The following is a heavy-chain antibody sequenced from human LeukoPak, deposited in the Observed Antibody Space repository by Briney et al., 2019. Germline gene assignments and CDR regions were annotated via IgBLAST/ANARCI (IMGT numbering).Heavy chain of an antibody. Sequence: ASVKVSCKASGYRFSSYHIHWVRQAPGQGLDWMGIINPSGGSTTYARKFQGRVTMTRDTSTSTVYMELSSLRSEDTAVYYCARFSATMTEGHWGQGTLVTVSS. D-gene: IGHD3-22*01. J-gene: IGHJ4*02. CDR3: ARFSATMTEGH. V-gene: IGHV1-46*01. CDR1: GYRFSSYH. CDR2: INPSGGST.